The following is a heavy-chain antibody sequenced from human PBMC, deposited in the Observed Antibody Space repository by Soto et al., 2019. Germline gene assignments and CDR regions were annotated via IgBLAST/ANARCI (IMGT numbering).Heavy chain of an antibody. CDR3: ARAFCTTTKCYPSHFDN. CDR1: GFTFSDYN. V-gene: IGHV3-48*02. J-gene: IGHJ4*02. Sequence: EVQLLESGGGLVQPGGSLRLSCEASGFTFSDYNMNWVRQAPGKGLEWVSYIRSTSSTIYYADSVKGRFTISRDNSKNSLYLQMNSLRDEDTAVYYCARAFCTTTKCYPSHFDNWGQGTLVTVSS. D-gene: IGHD2-2*01. CDR2: IRSTSSTI.